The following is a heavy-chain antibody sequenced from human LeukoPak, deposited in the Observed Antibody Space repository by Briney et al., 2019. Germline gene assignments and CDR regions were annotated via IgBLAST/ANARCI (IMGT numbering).Heavy chain of an antibody. V-gene: IGHV1-69*06. D-gene: IGHD4-17*01. CDR1: GGTFSSYA. CDR3: ARDSRDDYGDPTNTYYYYYGMDV. CDR2: IIPIFGTA. Sequence: ASVKVSCKASGGTFSSYAISWVRQAPGQGLEWMGGIIPIFGTANYAQKFQGRVTITADKSTSTAYMELSSLRSEDTAVYYCARDSRDDYGDPTNTYYYYYGMDVWGQGTMVTVSS. J-gene: IGHJ6*02.